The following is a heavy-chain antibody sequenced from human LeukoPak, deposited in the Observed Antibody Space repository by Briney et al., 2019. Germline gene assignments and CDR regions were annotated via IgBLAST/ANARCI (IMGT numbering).Heavy chain of an antibody. J-gene: IGHJ4*02. CDR3: ATVRWLILTGTQREPTRYYFDY. D-gene: IGHD3-9*01. CDR1: GYTLTELS. V-gene: IGHV1-24*01. CDR2: FDPEDGET. Sequence: ASVKVSCKVSGYTLTELSMHWVRQAPGKGLEWMGGFDPEDGETIYAQKFQGRVTMTEDTSTDTAYMELSGLRSEDTAVYYCATVRWLILTGTQREPTRYYFDYWGQGTLVTVSS.